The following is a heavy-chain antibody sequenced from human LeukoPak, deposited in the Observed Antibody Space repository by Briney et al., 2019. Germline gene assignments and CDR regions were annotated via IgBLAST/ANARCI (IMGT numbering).Heavy chain of an antibody. CDR2: IYYSGST. CDR3: ARLLFWFDP. D-gene: IGHD2-21*01. J-gene: IGHJ5*02. CDR1: GGSISSSSYY. Sequence: ASETLSLTCTVSGGSISSSSYYWGWIRQPPGKGLEWIGSIYYSGSTYYNPSLKSRVTISVYTSKNQFSLKLSSVTAADTAVYYCARLLFWFDPWGQGTLVTVSS. V-gene: IGHV4-39*01.